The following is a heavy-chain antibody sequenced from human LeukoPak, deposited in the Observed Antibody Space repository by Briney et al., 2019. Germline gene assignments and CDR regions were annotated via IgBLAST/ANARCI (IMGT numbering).Heavy chain of an antibody. CDR1: GYTCSGYY. V-gene: IGHV1-2*02. CDR3: AREMAANSPFDS. CDR2: INSNSMGT. D-gene: IGHD2-15*01. Sequence: ASVKVPSKPSGYTCSGYYMHWVRQAPGAPLEGMGWINSNSMGTDDAQTSQGRVTMNRNTSISAAYLELRWLTSEHTAGYYSAREMAANSPFDSWGQGTLVTVSS. J-gene: IGHJ4*02.